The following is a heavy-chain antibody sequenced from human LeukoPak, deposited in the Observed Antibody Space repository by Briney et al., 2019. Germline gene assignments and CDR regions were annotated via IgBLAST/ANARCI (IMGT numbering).Heavy chain of an antibody. J-gene: IGHJ4*02. Sequence: ETLSLTCAVYGGSFSGYYWSWIRQPPGKGLEWVSAISGSGGSTYYADSVKGRFTISRDNSKNTLYLQMNSLRAEDTAVYYCAKSPSIYYDSSGLFDYWGQGTLVTVSS. CDR1: GGSFSGYY. CDR3: AKSPSIYYDSSGLFDY. V-gene: IGHV3-23*01. D-gene: IGHD3-22*01. CDR2: ISGSGGST.